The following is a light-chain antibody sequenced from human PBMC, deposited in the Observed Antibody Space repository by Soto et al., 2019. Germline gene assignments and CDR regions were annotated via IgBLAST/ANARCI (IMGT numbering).Light chain of an antibody. CDR1: TSNLGAGYD. J-gene: IGLJ1*01. V-gene: IGLV1-40*01. Sequence: QSVLTQPPSVSGAPGQRVTLSCTGNTSNLGAGYDVHWYQQLPGAAPKLVIFGNRNRPSGVPERFSGSKSGTSASLAISGLQSEDEADYYCAAWDDSLNGNVFGTGTKLTVL. CDR2: GNR. CDR3: AAWDDSLNGNV.